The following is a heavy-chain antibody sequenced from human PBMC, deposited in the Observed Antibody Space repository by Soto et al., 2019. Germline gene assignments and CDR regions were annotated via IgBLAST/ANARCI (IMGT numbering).Heavy chain of an antibody. J-gene: IGHJ4*02. Sequence: SETLSLTCADSGGSLTKYYWSWIRQPAGKGLEWIGRISTSGNVVSKASLRSRLTMSVDTSKNQFSLRLTSVTAADTAVYYCARDNNDFWSLYPLAFDYWGQGALVTVSS. D-gene: IGHD3-3*01. V-gene: IGHV4-4*07. CDR3: ARDNNDFWSLYPLAFDY. CDR1: GGSLTKYY. CDR2: ISTSGNV.